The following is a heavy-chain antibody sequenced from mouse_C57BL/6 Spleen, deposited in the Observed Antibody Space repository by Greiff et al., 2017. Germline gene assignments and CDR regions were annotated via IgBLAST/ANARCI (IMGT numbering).Heavy chain of an antibody. V-gene: IGHV14-4*01. CDR1: GFNIKDDY. J-gene: IGHJ4*01. Sequence: EVQLQQSGAELVRPGASVKLSCTASGFNIKDDYMHWVKQRPEQGLEWIGWIDPENGDTEYASKFQGKATITADTSSNTAYLQLSSLTSEDTAVYYCTKVAQYYYAMDYWGQGTSVTVSS. CDR2: IDPENGDT. CDR3: TKVAQYYYAMDY. D-gene: IGHD1-1*02.